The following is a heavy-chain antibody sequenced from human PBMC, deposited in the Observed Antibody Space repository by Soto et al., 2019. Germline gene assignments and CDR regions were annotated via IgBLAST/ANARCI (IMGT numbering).Heavy chain of an antibody. Sequence: GGSLRLSCAASGFTFFNYAMTWVRQAPGKGLEWVSAISASGGSTYYADSVKGRFTISRDNSKNTLYLQMNSLRAEDTAVYYCTRGPDPYRKGYWGQGALVTVS. CDR1: GFTFFNYA. J-gene: IGHJ4*02. CDR2: ISASGGST. V-gene: IGHV3-23*01. CDR3: TRGPDPYRKGY.